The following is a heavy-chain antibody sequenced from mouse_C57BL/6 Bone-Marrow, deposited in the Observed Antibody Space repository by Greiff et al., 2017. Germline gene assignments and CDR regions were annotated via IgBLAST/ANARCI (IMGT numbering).Heavy chain of an antibody. CDR1: GYTFTDYY. J-gene: IGHJ2*01. Sequence: QVQLQQSGPELVKPGASVKISCKASGYTFTDYYINWVKQRPGQGLEWIGWIFPGSGSTYYNEKFKGKATLTVDKSSSTAYMLLRSLTSEDSAVYFCARSSNELGYCGQGTTLTVSS. V-gene: IGHV1-75*01. CDR3: ARSSNELGY. D-gene: IGHD2-5*01. CDR2: IFPGSGST.